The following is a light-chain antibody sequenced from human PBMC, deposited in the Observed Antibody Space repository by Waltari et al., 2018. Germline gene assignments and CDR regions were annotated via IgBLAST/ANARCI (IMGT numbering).Light chain of an antibody. CDR2: ANS. J-gene: IGLJ3*02. V-gene: IGLV1-40*01. Sequence: QSVLTQPPSVSGAPGQRVTISCTGSTSNIGAGYDVPWYQQLPGTAPKLLMYANSHRPSGVPDRFSGSKNGTSASLAITGLQAEDEADYYCQSYDSSLSDSRVFGGGTKLTVL. CDR3: QSYDSSLSDSRV. CDR1: TSNIGAGYD.